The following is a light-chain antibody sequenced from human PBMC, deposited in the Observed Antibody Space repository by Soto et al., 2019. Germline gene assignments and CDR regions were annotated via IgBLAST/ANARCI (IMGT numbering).Light chain of an antibody. Sequence: EIVLTQSPATLSLSPGERATLSCRASQSVSSYLAWYQQKPGQAPRLLIYDASNRATGIPARFSGSGSGTDFTLTISSLEPEDFAFYYCQQRSNCPPEFTFGPGTKVDIK. CDR1: QSVSSY. J-gene: IGKJ3*01. CDR3: QQRSNCPPEFT. CDR2: DAS. V-gene: IGKV3-11*01.